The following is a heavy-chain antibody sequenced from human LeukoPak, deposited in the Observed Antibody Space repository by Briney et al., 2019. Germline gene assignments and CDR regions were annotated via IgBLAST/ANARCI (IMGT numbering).Heavy chain of an antibody. CDR2: IIPIFGTA. CDR1: GGTFTSYA. CDR3: ARVSFCSGSSCYAGHGF. V-gene: IGHV1-69*06. Sequence: SVKVSCKASGGTFTSYAISWVRQAPGQGLEWMGRIIPIFGTANYAQKFQGRVTITADKSTSTAYMGLSSLRSEATAVYYCARVSFCSGSSCYAGHGFWGQGNLVTVSS. D-gene: IGHD2-15*01. J-gene: IGHJ4*02.